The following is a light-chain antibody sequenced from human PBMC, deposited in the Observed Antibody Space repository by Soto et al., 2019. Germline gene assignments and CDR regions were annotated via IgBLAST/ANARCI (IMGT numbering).Light chain of an antibody. CDR2: DAS. CDR1: QSVSSY. CDR3: QQRSNWPPT. J-gene: IGKJ1*01. V-gene: IGKV3-11*01. Sequence: EIVMTQSPATLSVSPGERATLSCRASQSVSSYLAWYQQKPGQAPRLLIYDASNRATGIPARFSGSGSGTDFTLTISSLGPEDFAVYYCQQRSNWPPTFGQGTKVDIK.